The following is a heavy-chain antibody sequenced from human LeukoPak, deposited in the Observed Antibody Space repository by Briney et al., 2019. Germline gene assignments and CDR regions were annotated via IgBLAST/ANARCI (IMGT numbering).Heavy chain of an antibody. CDR2: SSYNGNT. Sequence: SETLSLTCTVSGAYFTNYYWSFIRQPPGKGLEWIGFSSYNGNTNYNPSLKSRVTISVDMSKDQFSLRLKSVTAADTAVYYCARGALLWFGAKMEYYFDSWGQGTPLTVSS. V-gene: IGHV4-59*01. CDR1: GAYFTNYY. CDR3: ARGALLWFGAKMEYYFDS. D-gene: IGHD3-10*01. J-gene: IGHJ4*02.